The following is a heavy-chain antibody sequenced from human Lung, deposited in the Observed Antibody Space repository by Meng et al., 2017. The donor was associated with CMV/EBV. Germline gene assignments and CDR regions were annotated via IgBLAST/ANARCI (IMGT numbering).Heavy chain of an antibody. D-gene: IGHD5/OR15-5a*01. CDR1: GGSVSSGSYY. V-gene: IGHV4-61*01. CDR2: IYYSGST. Sequence: SXTLSLXCTVSGGSVSSGSYYWSWIRQPPGKGLEWIGYIYYSGSTNYNPSLKSRVTISIDTSKNQFSLKLSSVTAADTSMYYCARGNSVHSFYYYGLDVWGQGXTVTVSS. J-gene: IGHJ6*02. CDR3: ARGNSVHSFYYYGLDV.